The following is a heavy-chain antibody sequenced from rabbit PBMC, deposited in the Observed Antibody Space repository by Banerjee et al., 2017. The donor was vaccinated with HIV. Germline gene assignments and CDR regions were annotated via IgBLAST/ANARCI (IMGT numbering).Heavy chain of an antibody. CDR1: GFSFSSSYY. CDR2: IYAGSSGST. CDR3: ARNMVLAGASNL. D-gene: IGHD4-1*01. Sequence: QSLEESGGDLVKPGASLTLTCTASGFSFSSSYYMCWVRQAPGKGLEWIACIYAGSSGSTHYASWAKGRFTISKTSSTTVTLQMTSLTAADTATYFCARNMVLAGASNLWGPGTLVTVS. J-gene: IGHJ4*01. V-gene: IGHV1S40*01.